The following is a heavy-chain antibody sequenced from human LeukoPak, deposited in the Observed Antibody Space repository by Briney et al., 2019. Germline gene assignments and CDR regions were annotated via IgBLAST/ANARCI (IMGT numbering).Heavy chain of an antibody. Sequence: GGSLRLSCAASGFTFSDYYMSWIRQAPGKGLEWVSYISSSGSTIYYADSVKGRFTISRDNAKNSLYLQMNSLRAEETAVYYCARDRGYGSGSRYFDYWGQGTLVTVSS. J-gene: IGHJ4*02. V-gene: IGHV3-11*04. CDR2: ISSSGSTI. CDR1: GFTFSDYY. CDR3: ARDRGYGSGSRYFDY. D-gene: IGHD3-10*01.